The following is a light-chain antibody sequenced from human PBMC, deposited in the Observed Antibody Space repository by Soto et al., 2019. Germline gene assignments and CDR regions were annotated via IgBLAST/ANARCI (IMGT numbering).Light chain of an antibody. V-gene: IGLV2-14*01. CDR3: SSYTSSSTLVV. CDR1: SSDVGGYNY. CDR2: EVS. J-gene: IGLJ2*01. Sequence: QSALTQPASVSGSPGQSITISCTGTSSDVGGYNYVSWYQQHPGKAPKLMIYEVSNRPSGVSNRFSGSKSGTTASLTISGLQAEDEGDYYRSSYTSSSTLVVFGGGTKLTVL.